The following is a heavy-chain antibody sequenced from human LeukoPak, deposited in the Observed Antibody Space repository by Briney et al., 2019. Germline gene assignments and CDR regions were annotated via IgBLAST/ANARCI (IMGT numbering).Heavy chain of an antibody. Sequence: TGGSLRLSCAASGFTFSSYWMSWVRQAPGKGLEWVTNIKQDGSEKYYVDSVKGRFTISRDNAKSSLYLQMNSLRAEDTAVYYCARVSFSPASWFDPWGQGTLVTVSS. CDR1: GFTFSSYW. CDR2: IKQDGSEK. CDR3: ARVSFSPASWFDP. V-gene: IGHV3-7*04. J-gene: IGHJ5*02. D-gene: IGHD2/OR15-2a*01.